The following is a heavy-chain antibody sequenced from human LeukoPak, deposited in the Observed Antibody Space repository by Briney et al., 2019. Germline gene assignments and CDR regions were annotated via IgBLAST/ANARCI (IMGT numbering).Heavy chain of an antibody. J-gene: IGHJ4*02. V-gene: IGHV1-69*13. CDR1: GGTFSSYA. Sequence: ASVKVSCKASGGTFSSYAISWVRQAPGQGLEWMGGIIPIFGTANYAQKFQGRVTITADESTSTAYMELSSLRSEDTAVYYRARGAGSSGWSNPVDYWGQGTLVTVSS. CDR3: ARGAGSSGWSNPVDY. D-gene: IGHD6-19*01. CDR2: IIPIFGTA.